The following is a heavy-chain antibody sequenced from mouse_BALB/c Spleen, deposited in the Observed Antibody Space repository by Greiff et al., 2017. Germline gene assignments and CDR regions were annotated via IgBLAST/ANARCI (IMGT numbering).Heavy chain of an antibody. J-gene: IGHJ4*01. Sequence: QVQLKESGAELVRPGTSVKISCKASGYAFTNYWLGWVKQRPGHGLEWIGDIYPGSGNTYYNEKFKGKATLTADKSSSTAYMQLSSLTSEDSAVYFCTTAPMDYWGQGTSVTVSS. V-gene: IGHV1-63*01. CDR2: IYPGSGNT. CDR1: GYAFTNYW. CDR3: TTAPMDY. D-gene: IGHD1-2*01.